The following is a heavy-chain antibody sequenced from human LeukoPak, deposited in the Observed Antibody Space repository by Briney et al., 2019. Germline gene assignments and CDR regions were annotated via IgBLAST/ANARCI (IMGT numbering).Heavy chain of an antibody. CDR3: ARSRIVGATTFDY. J-gene: IGHJ4*02. CDR1: GGSISSGDYY. D-gene: IGHD1-26*01. CDR2: IYYSGST. Sequence: SQTLSLTCTVSGGSISSGDYYLSWIREPPGEGLGWIGYIYYSGSTYYDLYLKSRVTISVDTSKNQFSLKLSSVTAADTAVYYCARSRIVGATTFDYWGQGTLVTVSS. V-gene: IGHV4-30-4*08.